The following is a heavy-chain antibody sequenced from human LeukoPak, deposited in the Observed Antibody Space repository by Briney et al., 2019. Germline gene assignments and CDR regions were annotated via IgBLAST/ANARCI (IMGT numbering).Heavy chain of an antibody. CDR3: ARAFIAAAGNAFDI. Sequence: PSETLSLTCTVFGGSISSYYWSWIRQPPGKGLEWIGYIYYSGSTNYNPSLKSRVTISVDTSKNQFSLKLSSVTAADTAVYYCARAFIAAAGNAFDIWGQGTMVTVSS. J-gene: IGHJ3*02. D-gene: IGHD6-13*01. CDR2: IYYSGST. V-gene: IGHV4-59*01. CDR1: GGSISSYY.